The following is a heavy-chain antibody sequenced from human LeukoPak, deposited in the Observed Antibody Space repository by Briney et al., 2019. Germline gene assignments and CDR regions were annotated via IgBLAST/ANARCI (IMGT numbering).Heavy chain of an antibody. CDR3: AKSSLVTPYDY. Sequence: GGSLRLSCAASGFTVSSNYMSWVRQAPGKGLEWVSVIYSGGSRYYADSVKGRFTISRDNSKNTLDLQMNSLRAEDTAVYYCAKSSLVTPYDYWGQGTLVSVSS. CDR2: IYSGGSR. CDR1: GFTVSSNY. J-gene: IGHJ4*02. V-gene: IGHV3-53*01. D-gene: IGHD2-15*01.